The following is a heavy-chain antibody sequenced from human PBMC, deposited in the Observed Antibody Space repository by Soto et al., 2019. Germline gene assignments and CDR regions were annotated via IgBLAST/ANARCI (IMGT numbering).Heavy chain of an antibody. CDR2: IYSSENT. CDR1: GGSVSSNSYS. J-gene: IGHJ6*02. V-gene: IGHV4-39*01. Sequence: PSETLSLTCTVSGGSVSSNSYSWGWIRQSPGKGLEWIGTIYSSENTYYNPSLLSRVTIAVDTSKNEFSLRLSSVTAADSAVYYCARLNGHCVSTNCHGYYGMDVWGQGTTVT. CDR3: ARLNGHCVSTNCHGYYGMDV. D-gene: IGHD2-2*03.